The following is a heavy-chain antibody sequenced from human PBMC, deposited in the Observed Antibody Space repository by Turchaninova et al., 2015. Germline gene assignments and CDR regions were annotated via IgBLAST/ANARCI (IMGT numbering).Heavy chain of an antibody. J-gene: IGHJ4*02. Sequence: QVQLQQWGAGLLKPSETLSLTCAVVGGSVRGFSRSWLRPPPGKGLEWIGEINHRGSTNYNPSLKSRVILSVETAKSQFSLKVMSVTAADTAIYYCARGDNRGATGTAFDYWGQGTVVTVSS. CDR3: ARGDNRGATGTAFDY. CDR2: INHRGST. CDR1: GGSVRGFS. D-gene: IGHD1-1*01. V-gene: IGHV4-34*02.